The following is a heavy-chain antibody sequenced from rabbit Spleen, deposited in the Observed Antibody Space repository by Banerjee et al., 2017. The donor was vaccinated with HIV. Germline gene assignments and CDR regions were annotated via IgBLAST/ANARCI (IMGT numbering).Heavy chain of an antibody. D-gene: IGHD1-1*01. CDR3: ARDLVGVIGWNFYL. Sequence: QQLVESGGGLVKPGASLTLTCKASAFSFSRGYDMCWVRQAPGKGLEWIACIYTGNSKTYYANWAKGRFTISKTSSTTVTLQMTSLTAADRATYFCARDLVGVIGWNFYLWGPGTLVTVS. J-gene: IGHJ4*01. CDR2: IYTGNSKT. CDR1: AFSFSRGYD. V-gene: IGHV1S40*01.